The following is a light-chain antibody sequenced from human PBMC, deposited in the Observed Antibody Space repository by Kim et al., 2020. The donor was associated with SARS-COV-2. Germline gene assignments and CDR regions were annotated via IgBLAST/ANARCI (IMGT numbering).Light chain of an antibody. CDR3: QHYKNYPLT. V-gene: IGKV1-16*02. CDR1: QDIGNY. CDR2: AAS. J-gene: IGKJ4*01. Sequence: ASVGDRVAITCRASQDIGNYLAWFQQKPGKPPKSLIYAASTLQSGAPSKFSGSGSGTDFTLTISSLQPEDFATYYCQHYKNYPLTFGGGTKVDIK.